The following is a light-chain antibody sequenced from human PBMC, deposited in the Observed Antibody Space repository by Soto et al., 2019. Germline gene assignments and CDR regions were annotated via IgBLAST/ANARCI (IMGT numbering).Light chain of an antibody. CDR1: QSVSSSS. Sequence: EIVLTQSPGTLSLSPGERATLSCRASQSVSSSSLAWYQQKPGQAPRLLIFGASSRATGIPDRFSGSGSGTDFTLTTSRLEPEDFAVYYCQQYAGSSTFGQGTKVDIK. CDR3: QQYAGSST. CDR2: GAS. V-gene: IGKV3-20*01. J-gene: IGKJ1*01.